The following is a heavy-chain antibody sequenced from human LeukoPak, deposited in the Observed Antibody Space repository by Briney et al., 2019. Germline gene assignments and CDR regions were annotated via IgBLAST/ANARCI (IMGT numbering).Heavy chain of an antibody. V-gene: IGHV3-30*02. Sequence: PGGSLRLSCAASGFTFSSYGMHWVRQAPGKGLEGVAFIRYDGSNKYYADSVKGRFTISRDNSKNTLYLQMNSLRAEDTAVYYCAKDRPVGAIAWEYYFDYWGQGTLVTVSS. CDR3: AKDRPVGAIAWEYYFDY. D-gene: IGHD1-26*01. CDR1: GFTFSSYG. CDR2: IRYDGSNK. J-gene: IGHJ4*02.